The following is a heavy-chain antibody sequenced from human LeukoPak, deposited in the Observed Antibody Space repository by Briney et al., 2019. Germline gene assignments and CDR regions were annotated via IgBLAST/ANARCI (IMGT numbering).Heavy chain of an antibody. Sequence: PGGSLRLPCAASGFTFSSYWMHWARQAPGKGLVWVSRINSDGSSTSYADSVKGRFTISRDNSKNTLYLQMNSLRAEDTAVYYCARDRMDYYDSSGYFDYWGQGTLVTVSS. CDR2: INSDGSST. CDR1: GFTFSSYW. D-gene: IGHD3-22*01. J-gene: IGHJ4*02. V-gene: IGHV3-74*01. CDR3: ARDRMDYYDSSGYFDY.